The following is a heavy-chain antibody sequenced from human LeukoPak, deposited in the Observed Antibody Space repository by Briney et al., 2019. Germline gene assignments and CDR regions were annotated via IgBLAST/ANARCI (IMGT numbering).Heavy chain of an antibody. CDR2: ITSSGTTI. J-gene: IGHJ4*02. V-gene: IGHV3-48*03. D-gene: IGHD1-26*01. Sequence: PGGSLRLSCAASGLIFSSYEMHWVRQAPGKGLEWVSHITSSGTTIYYADSVKGRFTISRDNAKNSLYLQMNSLRDEDTAVYYCARGVGATDYWGQGTLVTVSS. CDR1: GLIFSSYE. CDR3: ARGVGATDY.